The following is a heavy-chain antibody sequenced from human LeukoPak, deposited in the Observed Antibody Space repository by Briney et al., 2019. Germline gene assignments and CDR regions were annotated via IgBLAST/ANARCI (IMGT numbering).Heavy chain of an antibody. Sequence: RGGSLRLSCGASVFSFNNYRMTWVRHAPGKGLEWVANIKQDGREKQHVDSVKGRFAISRDNAKNSLYLQINTLRAERTAVYHWVRGRHIAATFYWGEGT. CDR3: VRGRHIAATFY. D-gene: IGHD6-25*01. CDR2: IKQDGREK. V-gene: IGHV3-7*03. J-gene: IGHJ4*02. CDR1: VFSFNNYR.